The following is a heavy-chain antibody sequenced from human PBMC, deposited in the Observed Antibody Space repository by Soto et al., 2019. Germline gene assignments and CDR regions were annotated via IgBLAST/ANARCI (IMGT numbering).Heavy chain of an antibody. CDR3: SMLPVKRAARGGVHFDY. CDR2: ISYDGSNK. CDR1: GFTFSSYG. D-gene: IGHD6-6*01. J-gene: IGHJ4*02. V-gene: IGHV3-30*03. Sequence: QVQLVESGGGVVQPGRSLRLSCAASGFTFSSYGMHWVRQAPGKGLAWVEVISYDGSNKYYADSVNGRFTISRDNSKKTLSLQMNSLRAEDTAVYYCSMLPVKRAARGGVHFDYCAQGALVTVSS.